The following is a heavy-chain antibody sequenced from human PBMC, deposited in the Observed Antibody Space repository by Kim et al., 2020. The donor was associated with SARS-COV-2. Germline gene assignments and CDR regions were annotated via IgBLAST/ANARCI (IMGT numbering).Heavy chain of an antibody. CDR2: IYYSGST. V-gene: IGHV4-39*01. CDR3: ARGELLGHCLDY. Sequence: SETLSLTCTVSGGSISSSSYYWGWIRQPPGKGLEWIGSIYYSGSTYYNPSLKSRVTISVDTSKNQFSLKLSSVTAADTAVYYCARGELLGHCLDYWGQGTLVTVSS. J-gene: IGHJ4*02. CDR1: GGSISSSSYY. D-gene: IGHD1-26*01.